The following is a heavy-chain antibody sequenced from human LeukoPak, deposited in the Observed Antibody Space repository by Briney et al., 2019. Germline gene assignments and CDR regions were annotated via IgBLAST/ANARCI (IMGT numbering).Heavy chain of an antibody. D-gene: IGHD3-10*01. CDR1: RITFRNAW. V-gene: IGHV4-34*01. Sequence: PGGPLRLSCAVSRITFRNAWMSWVRQPPGKGLEWIGEINHSGSTNYNPSLKSRVTISVDTSKNQFSLKLSSVTAADTAVYYCARGREWFGEFHFDYWGQGTLVTVSS. CDR3: ARGREWFGEFHFDY. CDR2: INHSGST. J-gene: IGHJ4*02.